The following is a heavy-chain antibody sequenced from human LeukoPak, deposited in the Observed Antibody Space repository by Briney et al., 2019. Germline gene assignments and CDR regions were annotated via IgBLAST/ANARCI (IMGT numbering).Heavy chain of an antibody. CDR3: AKVISSSWYYYYYYMDV. CDR2: IGTAGEI. CDR1: GFTFRSYD. D-gene: IGHD6-13*01. Sequence: PGGSLRLSCAASGFTFRSYDMHWVRQATGKGLEWVSGIGTAGEIYYPGSVKGRFTISRDNSKNTLYLQMNSLRAEDTAVYYCAKVISSSWYYYYYYMDVWGKGTTVTVSS. V-gene: IGHV3-13*01. J-gene: IGHJ6*03.